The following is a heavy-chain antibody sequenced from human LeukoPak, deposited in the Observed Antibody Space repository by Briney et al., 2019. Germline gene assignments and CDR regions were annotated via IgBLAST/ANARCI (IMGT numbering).Heavy chain of an antibody. CDR3: ARESNWNYAFDY. CDR1: GLTPSNSM. J-gene: IGHJ4*02. Sequence: GGSLRLSCAASGLTPSNSMMHWIRQAPGEGLEWVALIRPDGVEKFYSDSVEGRFTISRDNSKNTVYLEMTNLRAEDTAVYYCARESNWNYAFDYWGQGTLATVSS. CDR2: IRPDGVEK. V-gene: IGHV3-30*02. D-gene: IGHD1-7*01.